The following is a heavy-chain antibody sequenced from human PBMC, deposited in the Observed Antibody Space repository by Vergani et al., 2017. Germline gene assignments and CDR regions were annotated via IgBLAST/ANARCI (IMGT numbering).Heavy chain of an antibody. D-gene: IGHD1-26*01. V-gene: IGHV3-33*06. J-gene: IGHJ3*02. CDR2: IWNDGSNK. Sequence: QVQLVESGGGVVQPGRSLRLSCAASGFSFSSYGMHWVRQAPGKGLEWVAVIWNDGSNKYSADSVKGRFSISRDNSENMLYLQMNSLRAEDTALYYCAKETWEDAFDIWGQGTMVTVSS. CDR1: GFSFSSYG. CDR3: AKETWEDAFDI.